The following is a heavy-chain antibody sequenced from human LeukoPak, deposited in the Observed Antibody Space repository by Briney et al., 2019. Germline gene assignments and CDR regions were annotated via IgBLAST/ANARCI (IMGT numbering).Heavy chain of an antibody. CDR3: AREDPQTTVPEGMDV. CDR1: GGSINSRY. D-gene: IGHD4-17*01. Sequence: SETLSLTCTVSGGSINSRYWSWIRQSPGKGLEWIGYIYYSGTTNYNPSLKSRVTISVDTSRNQFSLQLRSVTAADTAVYYCAREDPQTTVPEGMDVWGQGTTVIVSS. V-gene: IGHV4-59*11. J-gene: IGHJ6*02. CDR2: IYYSGTT.